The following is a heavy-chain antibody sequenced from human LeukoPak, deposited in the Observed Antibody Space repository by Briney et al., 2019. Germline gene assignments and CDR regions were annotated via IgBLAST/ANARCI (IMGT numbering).Heavy chain of an antibody. D-gene: IGHD7-27*01. CDR3: ARGWGAFDY. J-gene: IGHJ4*02. V-gene: IGHV3-53*01. Sequence: GSLRLSCAASGFTVSSDYISWVRQAPGKGLEWVSVIYRDDSTYYADSVKGRFTLSRDNSKNTLHLQMNSLRAEDTAIYYCARGWGAFDYWGQGTLVTVST. CDR1: GFTVSSDY. CDR2: IYRDDST.